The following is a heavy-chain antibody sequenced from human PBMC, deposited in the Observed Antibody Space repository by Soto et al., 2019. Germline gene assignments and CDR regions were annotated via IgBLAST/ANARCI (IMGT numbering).Heavy chain of an antibody. CDR1: GGSVSSASYY. CDR3: ARDIRGYSRAFDS. CDR2: IYYTGST. D-gene: IGHD5-18*01. J-gene: IGHJ4*02. V-gene: IGHV4-61*01. Sequence: SETLSLTCTVSGGSVSSASYYWTWIRQPPGKGLEWIGYIYYTGSTNYNPSLKSRVTMSVDTSTNQFSLKLTSVTAADAAVYYCARDIRGYSRAFDSWGRGTLVTVSS.